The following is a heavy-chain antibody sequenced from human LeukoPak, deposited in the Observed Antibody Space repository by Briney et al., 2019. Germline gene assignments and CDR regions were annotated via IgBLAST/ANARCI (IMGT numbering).Heavy chain of an antibody. D-gene: IGHD5-12*01. CDR1: GFTVSSNY. CDR2: IYSGGST. CDR3: ARDNSGYEAPYYYGMDV. V-gene: IGHV3-66*01. Sequence: GGPLRLSCAASGFTVSSNYMSWVRQAPGKGLEWVSVIYSGGSTYYADSVKGRFTISRDNSKNTLYLQMNSLRAEDTAVYYCARDNSGYEAPYYYGMDVWGQGTTVTVSS. J-gene: IGHJ6*02.